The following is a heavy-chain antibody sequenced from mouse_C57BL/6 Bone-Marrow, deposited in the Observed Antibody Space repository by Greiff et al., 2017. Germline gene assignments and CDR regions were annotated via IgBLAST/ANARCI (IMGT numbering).Heavy chain of an antibody. D-gene: IGHD1-1*01. CDR1: GFTFSNYW. J-gene: IGHJ2*01. V-gene: IGHV6-3*01. CDR2: IRLKSDNYAT. CDR3: VTVGGYYFDY. Sequence: EVKLVESGGGLVQPGGSMKLSCVASGFTFSNYWMNWVRQSPEKGLEWVAQIRLKSDNYATHYAESVKGRFTISRDDSKSSVYLQMNNLRAEDTGIYYCVTVGGYYFDYWGQGTTLTVSS.